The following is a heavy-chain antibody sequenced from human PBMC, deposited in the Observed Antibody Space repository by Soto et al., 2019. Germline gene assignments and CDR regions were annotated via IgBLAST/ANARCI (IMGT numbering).Heavy chain of an antibody. CDR2: IYHSGST. CDR3: ARVAWELLLFDY. D-gene: IGHD1-26*01. CDR1: GGSISSSNW. Sequence: QVQLQESGPGLVKPSGTLSLTCAVSGGSISSSNWWSWVRQPPGKGLEWIGEIYHSGSTNYNPSLKSRGTTSGDTSKNQCSLKLSSVTAADTAVYYCARVAWELLLFDYWGQGTLVTVSS. J-gene: IGHJ4*02. V-gene: IGHV4-4*02.